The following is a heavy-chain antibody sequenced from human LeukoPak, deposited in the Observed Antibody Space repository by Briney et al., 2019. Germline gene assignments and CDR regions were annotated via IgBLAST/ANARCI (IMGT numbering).Heavy chain of an antibody. CDR2: ISAYNGNT. Sequence: ASVTVSCKASGYTFTSYGISWVRQAPGQGLEWMGWISAYNGNTNYAQKLQGRVTMTTDTSTSTAYMELRSLRSDDTAVYYCARDLSSSSWYYPSYYYGMDVWGQGTTCSVSS. J-gene: IGHJ6*02. V-gene: IGHV1-18*01. CDR1: GYTFTSYG. CDR3: ARDLSSSSWYYPSYYYGMDV. D-gene: IGHD6-13*01.